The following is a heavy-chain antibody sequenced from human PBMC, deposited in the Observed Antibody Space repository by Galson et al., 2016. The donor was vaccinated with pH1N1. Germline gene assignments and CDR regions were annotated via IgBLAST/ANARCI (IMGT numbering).Heavy chain of an antibody. V-gene: IGHV1-69*02. CDR2: IVPMFGIA. J-gene: IGHJ2*01. CDR3: VRTMTTPLSWYFDL. Sequence: SVKVSCKASGGALNRFTVSWVRQAPGQGLEWVGRIVPMFGIAEYAQKLQGRVTITADRSTTTSHMELSNLKSDDTAISYCVRTMTTPLSWYFDLWGRGTLVTVSS. D-gene: IGHD1-1*01. CDR1: GGALNRFT.